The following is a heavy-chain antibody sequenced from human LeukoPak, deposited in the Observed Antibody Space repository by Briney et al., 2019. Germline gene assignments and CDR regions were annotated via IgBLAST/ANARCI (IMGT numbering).Heavy chain of an antibody. J-gene: IGHJ6*02. CDR2: MNPNSGNT. D-gene: IGHD5-12*01. CDR3: ARGEATIPYYYYYYGMDV. Sequence: ASVKVSCKASGYTFTSYDINWVRQATGQGLGWMGWMNPNSGNTGYAQKFQGRVTMTRNTSISTAYMELSSLRSEDTAVYYCARGEATIPYYYYYYGMDVWGQGTTVTVSS. CDR1: GYTFTSYD. V-gene: IGHV1-8*01.